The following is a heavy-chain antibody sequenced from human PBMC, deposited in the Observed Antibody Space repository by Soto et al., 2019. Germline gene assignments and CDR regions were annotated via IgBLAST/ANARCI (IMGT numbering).Heavy chain of an antibody. V-gene: IGHV3-21*01. CDR2: ISSSSSYI. J-gene: IGHJ6*02. D-gene: IGHD2-2*02. CDR1: VFTFSSYS. CDR3: AREKGYCSSTSCYRGHYYYYYGMDV. Sequence: RWSLRLSCSASVFTFSSYSMNWFRQAPGKGLEWVSSISSSSSYIYYADSVKGRFTISRDNAKNSLYLQMNSLRAEDTAVYYCAREKGYCSSTSCYRGHYYYYYGMDVWGQGTTVTVSS.